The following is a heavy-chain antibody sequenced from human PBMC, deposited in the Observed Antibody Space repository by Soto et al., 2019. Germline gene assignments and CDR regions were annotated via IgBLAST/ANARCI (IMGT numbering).Heavy chain of an antibody. J-gene: IGHJ4*02. D-gene: IGHD3-22*01. CDR3: AREGDNLSEYHDNSGYQEEDY. CDR2: ISAYNGNT. CDR1: GYTFTSYG. Sequence: ASVKVSCKASGYTFTSYGISWVRQAPGQGLEWMGWISAYNGNTNYAQKLQGRVTMTTDTSTSTAYMELRSLRSDDMAVYYCAREGDNLSEYHDNSGYQEEDYRGQGTLVTVSS. V-gene: IGHV1-18*03.